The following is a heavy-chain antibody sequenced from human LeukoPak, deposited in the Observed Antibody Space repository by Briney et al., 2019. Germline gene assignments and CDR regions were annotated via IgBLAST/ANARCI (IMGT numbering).Heavy chain of an antibody. CDR3: ARDRNYYDHNGNFDY. CDR2: INPNSGGT. D-gene: IGHD3-22*01. CDR1: GYTFTSYG. Sequence: ASVKVSCKASGYTFTSYGISWVRQAPGQGLEWMGWINPNSGGTNYAQKFQGRVTLTRDTSLSTAYMELSRLRSDDTAVYYCARDRNYYDHNGNFDYWGQGTLVTVSS. V-gene: IGHV1-2*02. J-gene: IGHJ4*02.